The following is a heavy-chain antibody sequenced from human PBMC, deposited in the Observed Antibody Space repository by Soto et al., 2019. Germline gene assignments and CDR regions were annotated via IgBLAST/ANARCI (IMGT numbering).Heavy chain of an antibody. CDR1: GDTSSTYA. V-gene: IGHV1-18*01. D-gene: IGHD1-26*01. CDR3: ARDRGSYALDY. CDR2: ISAYYGNT. Sequence: ASVKVSCKASGDTSSTYAITCVRQAPGHGVEWMGRISAYYGNTNYTQKLEGRVTMTTDTSTSTAYMEVSSLRSDDTAVYYCARDRGSYALDYWGQGTLVTVSS. J-gene: IGHJ4*02.